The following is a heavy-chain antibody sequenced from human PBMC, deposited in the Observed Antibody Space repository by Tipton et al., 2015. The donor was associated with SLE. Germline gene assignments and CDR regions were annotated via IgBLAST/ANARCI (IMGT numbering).Heavy chain of an antibody. CDR3: ARGHPYYASSVEGYFDS. Sequence: SLRLSCAASGFAFSSYSMNWVRQAPGEGLEWVSYISSSFLTIYYADSVKGRFIISRDNAKNSLYLQMNSLRDEDTAVYYCARGHPYYASSVEGYFDSWGQGTLVTVSS. V-gene: IGHV3-48*02. D-gene: IGHD3-22*01. CDR2: ISSSFLTI. J-gene: IGHJ4*02. CDR1: GFAFSSYS.